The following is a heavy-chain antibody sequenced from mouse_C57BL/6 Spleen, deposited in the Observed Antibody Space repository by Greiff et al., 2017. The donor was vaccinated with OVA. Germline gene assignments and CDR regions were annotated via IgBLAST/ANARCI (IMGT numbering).Heavy chain of an antibody. J-gene: IGHJ3*01. V-gene: IGHV5-4*01. CDR2: ISDGGSYT. Sequence: EVQLVEPGGGLVKPGGSLKLSCAASGFTFSSYAMSWVRQTPEKRLEWVATISDGGSYTYYPDNVKGRFTISRDNAKNNLYLQMSHLKSEDAAVYYCTRGGAYGSSTWFAYWGQGTLVTVSA. CDR3: TRGGAYGSSTWFAY. D-gene: IGHD1-1*01. CDR1: GFTFSSYA.